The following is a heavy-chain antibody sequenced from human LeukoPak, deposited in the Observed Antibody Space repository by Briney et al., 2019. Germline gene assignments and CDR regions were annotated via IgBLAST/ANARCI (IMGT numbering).Heavy chain of an antibody. J-gene: IGHJ3*02. D-gene: IGHD3-22*01. V-gene: IGHV4-34*01. CDR3: ARHYDPDAFDI. Sequence: SETLSLTCAVYGGSFSGYYWSWIRQPPGKGLEWIGEINHSGSTNYNPSLKSRVTISVDTSKNQFSLKPSSVTAADTAVYYCARHYDPDAFDIWGQGTMVTVSS. CDR2: INHSGST. CDR1: GGSFSGYY.